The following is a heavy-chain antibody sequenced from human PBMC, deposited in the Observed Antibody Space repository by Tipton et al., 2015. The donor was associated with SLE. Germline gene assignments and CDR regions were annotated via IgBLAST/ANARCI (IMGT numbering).Heavy chain of an antibody. CDR1: GFTVSSNY. V-gene: IGHV3-66*02. J-gene: IGHJ6*03. CDR2: VYSDGNT. Sequence: SLRLSCAASGFTVSSNYINWVRQAPGKGLEWVSVVYSDGNTYYADSVKGRFTISRDNSKNTMYLQMNSLRVEDTAVYYCARSYYFGPHYMDVWGKGTTVTVSS. CDR3: ARSYYFGPHYMDV. D-gene: IGHD2/OR15-2a*01.